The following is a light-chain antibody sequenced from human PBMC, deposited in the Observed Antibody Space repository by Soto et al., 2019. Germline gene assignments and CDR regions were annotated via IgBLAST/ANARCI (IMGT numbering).Light chain of an antibody. V-gene: IGKV3-11*01. CDR3: QQRSNWQGT. CDR1: QSVSSY. J-gene: IGKJ1*01. CDR2: DAS. Sequence: IVLTQAPATLSLSPGERDTLSCRASQSVSSYLAWYQQKPGQAPRLLIYDASNRATGIPARFSGSGSGTDFTLTISSLEPEDFAVYYCQQRSNWQGTFGQGTKVDIK.